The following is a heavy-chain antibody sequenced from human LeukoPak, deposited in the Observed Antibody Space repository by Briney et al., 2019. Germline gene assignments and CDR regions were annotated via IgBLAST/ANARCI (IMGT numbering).Heavy chain of an antibody. CDR1: GGSISDYY. J-gene: IGHJ5*02. Sequence: PSETLSLTCTVSGGSISDYYWSWIRQPAGKGLEWIGRMYGSGSTNYNPSLKSRVTISVDKSKSQFSLKLSSVTAADTAVYYCARGVGSTSSNWFDPWGQGTLVTVSS. CDR2: MYGSGST. D-gene: IGHD2-2*01. CDR3: ARGVGSTSSNWFDP. V-gene: IGHV4-4*07.